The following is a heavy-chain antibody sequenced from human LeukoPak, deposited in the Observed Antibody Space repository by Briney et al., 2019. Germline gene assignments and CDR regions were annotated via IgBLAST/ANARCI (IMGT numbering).Heavy chain of an antibody. Sequence: GGSLRLSSAASGFTFSSYSMNWVRQAPGKGLEWVSSISSSSSYIYYADSVKGRFTISRDNAKNSLYLQMNSLRAEDTAVYYCARVGYCSSTSCYSFPFDYWGQGTLVTVSS. D-gene: IGHD2-2*03. CDR1: GFTFSSYS. CDR2: ISSSSSYI. CDR3: ARVGYCSSTSCYSFPFDY. V-gene: IGHV3-21*01. J-gene: IGHJ4*02.